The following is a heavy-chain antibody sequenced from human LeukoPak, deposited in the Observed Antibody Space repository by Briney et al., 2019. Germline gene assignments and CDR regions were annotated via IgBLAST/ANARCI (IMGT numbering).Heavy chain of an antibody. Sequence: PSETLSPTCTVSGGSISSYYWSWIRQPPGKGLEWIGYIYYSGSTNYNPSLKSRVTISVDTSKNQFSLKLSSVTAADTAVYYCARSSEVATIDYWGQGTLVTVSS. J-gene: IGHJ4*02. D-gene: IGHD5-12*01. CDR2: IYYSGST. CDR3: ARSSEVATIDY. CDR1: GGSISSYY. V-gene: IGHV4-59*08.